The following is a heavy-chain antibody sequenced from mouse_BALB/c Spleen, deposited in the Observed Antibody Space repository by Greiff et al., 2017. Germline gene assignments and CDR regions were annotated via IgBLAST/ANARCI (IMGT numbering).Heavy chain of an antibody. J-gene: IGHJ4*01. Sequence: QVQLQQPGAELVKPGASVKLSCKASGYTFTSYYMYWVKPRPGQGLEWIGGINPSNGGTNFNEKFKSKATLTVDKSSSTAHMQLSSLTSEDSAVYYCTRSQIGLRSYAMDYWGQGTSVTVSS. CDR3: TRSQIGLRSYAMDY. D-gene: IGHD3-1*01. V-gene: IGHV1S81*02. CDR1: GYTFTSYY. CDR2: INPSNGGT.